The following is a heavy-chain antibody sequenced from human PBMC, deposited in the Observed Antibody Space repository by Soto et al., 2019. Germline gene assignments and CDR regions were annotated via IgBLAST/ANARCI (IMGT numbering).Heavy chain of an antibody. V-gene: IGHV4-39*01. J-gene: IGHJ4*02. Sequence: SETLSLTCAVSGGPISNSTYYWGWIRQPPGKGLEWIGSIHYSGSTYYNPSLKSRVTISVDTSKNQFSLKLSSVTAADTAVYYCVPRSGSHKGYFDYWGQGTLVTAPQ. CDR3: VPRSGSHKGYFDY. D-gene: IGHD1-26*01. CDR1: GGPISNSTYY. CDR2: IHYSGST.